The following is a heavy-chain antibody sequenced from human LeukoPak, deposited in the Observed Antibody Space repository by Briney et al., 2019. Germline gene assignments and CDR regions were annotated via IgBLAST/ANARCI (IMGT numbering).Heavy chain of an antibody. Sequence: GASVKASCKASGYTFTGYYMHWVRQAPGQGLEWIGRINPNSGGSNYAQKFQGRVTMTRDTSTSTVYMELNRLRSDDTAIYYCARDQNDYGDYNYWGQGTLVTVSS. V-gene: IGHV1-2*06. CDR2: INPNSGGS. J-gene: IGHJ4*02. D-gene: IGHD4-17*01. CDR3: ARDQNDYGDYNY. CDR1: GYTFTGYY.